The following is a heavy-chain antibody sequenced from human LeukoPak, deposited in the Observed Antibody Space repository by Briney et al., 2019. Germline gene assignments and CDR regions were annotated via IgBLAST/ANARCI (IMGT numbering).Heavy chain of an antibody. Sequence: GGSLRLSCAASGFTFSSYTMSWVRQAPGKGLEWVSAISGSGGSTYYADSVKGRFTISRDNSKNTLYLQMNSLRAEDTAVYYCAKNSHPYDFWSGYLGYYFDYWGQGTLVTVSS. CDR2: ISGSGGST. J-gene: IGHJ4*02. CDR3: AKNSHPYDFWSGYLGYYFDY. D-gene: IGHD3-3*01. CDR1: GFTFSSYT. V-gene: IGHV3-23*01.